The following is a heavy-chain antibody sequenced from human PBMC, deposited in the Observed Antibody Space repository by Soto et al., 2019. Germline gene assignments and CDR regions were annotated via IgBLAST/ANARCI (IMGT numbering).Heavy chain of an antibody. CDR1: GASISCFC. V-gene: IGHV4-4*07. J-gene: IGHJ5*02. CDR3: VRDGTKTLRDWFDP. D-gene: IGHD1-1*01. CDR2: IYATGTT. Sequence: SETRSRTWTVSGASISCFCWSWIRKSAGKGLEWVGRIYATGTTDYNPSLKRRVMMSVDTSKKQFSLKLRSVTAADTAVYYCVRDGTKTLRDWFDPWGQGISVTVSS.